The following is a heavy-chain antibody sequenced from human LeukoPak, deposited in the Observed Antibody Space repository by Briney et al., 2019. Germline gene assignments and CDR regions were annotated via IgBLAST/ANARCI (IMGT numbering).Heavy chain of an antibody. Sequence: GGSLRLSCAAPGFTFSSYSMTWVRQAPGKGLEWVSSISSSSSYIYYADSVKGRFTISRDNAKNSLYLQMNSLRAEDTAVYYCASTDIAAQDAFDIWGQGTMVTVSS. CDR3: ASTDIAAQDAFDI. J-gene: IGHJ3*02. CDR1: GFTFSSYS. V-gene: IGHV3-21*01. CDR2: ISSSSSYI. D-gene: IGHD6-13*01.